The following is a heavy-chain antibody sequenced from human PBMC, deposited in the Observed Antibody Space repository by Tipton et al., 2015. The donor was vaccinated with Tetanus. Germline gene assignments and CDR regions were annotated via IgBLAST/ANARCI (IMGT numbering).Heavy chain of an antibody. CDR3: ARDRSYGRFYYYGMDV. V-gene: IGHV3-7*01. J-gene: IGHJ6*02. Sequence: SLRLSCAASGFTFSSYWMSWVRQAPGKGLEWVANIKQDGSEKYYVDSVKGRFTISRDNAKNSLYLQMNSLRAEDTAVYYCARDRSYGRFYYYGMDVWGQGTTVTVSS. CDR1: GFTFSSYW. D-gene: IGHD5-18*01. CDR2: IKQDGSEK.